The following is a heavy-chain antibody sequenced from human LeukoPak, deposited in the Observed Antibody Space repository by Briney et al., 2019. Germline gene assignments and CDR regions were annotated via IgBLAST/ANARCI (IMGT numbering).Heavy chain of an antibody. D-gene: IGHD6-6*01. J-gene: IGHJ5*02. Sequence: SVTVSCKASGGTFSSYAISWVRQAPGQGLEWMGGIIPIFGTANYAQKFQGRVTITADESTSTAYMELSSLRSEDTAVYYCARDPEYSSSIDRFDPWGQGTLVTVSS. CDR3: ARDPEYSSSIDRFDP. CDR1: GGTFSSYA. V-gene: IGHV1-69*01. CDR2: IIPIFGTA.